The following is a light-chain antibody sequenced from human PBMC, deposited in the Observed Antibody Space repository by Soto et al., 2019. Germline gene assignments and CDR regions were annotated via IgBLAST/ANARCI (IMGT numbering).Light chain of an antibody. V-gene: IGKV1-5*03. CDR3: QQYASYWT. CDR1: QSISNL. CDR2: KAS. Sequence: DIHMTQSPSTLSASVGDRVTISCRASQSISNLLAWYQQKPGKAPKVLIYKASSSESGVPSRFSGSGSGTEFTLTISSLQPDDFATYYCQQYASYWTFGQGTKVDIK. J-gene: IGKJ1*01.